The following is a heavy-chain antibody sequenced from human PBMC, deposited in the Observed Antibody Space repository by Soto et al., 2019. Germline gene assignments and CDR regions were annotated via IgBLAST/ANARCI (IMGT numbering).Heavy chain of an antibody. J-gene: IGHJ4*02. CDR3: ARERYYYDSSGYQRPYYFDY. D-gene: IGHD3-22*01. V-gene: IGHV1-69*04. CDR2: IIPILGIA. Sequence: GTSAKLTSKASGVAISCKTISSVRQAPEQGLEWMGRIIPILGIANYAQKFQGRVTITADNSTSTAYMELSSLRSEDTAVYYCARERYYYDSSGYQRPYYFDYWGQGTLVTVFS. CDR1: GVAISCKT.